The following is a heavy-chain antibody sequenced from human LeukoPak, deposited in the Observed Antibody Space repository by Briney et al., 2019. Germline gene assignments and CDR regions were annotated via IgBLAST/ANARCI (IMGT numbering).Heavy chain of an antibody. V-gene: IGHV4-39*07. Sequence: SETLSLTCSVSGGSISSSSYYWGWIRQPPGKGLEWIGNMYYSGSTYYNPSLKNRVTIFVDTSKKRFSLKLSSVTAADTAVYYCARVSWIQLWDAFDIWGQGTMVTVSS. CDR3: ARVSWIQLWDAFDI. D-gene: IGHD5-18*01. J-gene: IGHJ3*02. CDR2: MYYSGST. CDR1: GGSISSSSYY.